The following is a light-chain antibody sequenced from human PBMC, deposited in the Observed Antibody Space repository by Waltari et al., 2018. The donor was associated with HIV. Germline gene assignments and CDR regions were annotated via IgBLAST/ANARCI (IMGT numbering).Light chain of an antibody. V-gene: IGKV3-11*01. CDR1: QSVSSY. CDR2: DAS. CDR3: QQRSNWSLVT. Sequence: EIVLTQSPATLSLSPGERATLSCRASQSVSSYLACYQQKPGQAPRLLIYDASNRATGIPARFSGSGSGTDFTLTISSLEPEDFAVYYCQQRSNWSLVTVGGGTKVEIK. J-gene: IGKJ4*02.